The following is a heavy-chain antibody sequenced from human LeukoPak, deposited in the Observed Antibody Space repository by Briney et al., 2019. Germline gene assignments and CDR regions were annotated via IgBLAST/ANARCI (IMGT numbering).Heavy chain of an antibody. Sequence: ASVKVSCKASGYTLTSYDINWVRQATGQGLEWMGWMNPNSGNTGYAQKFQGRVTMTRNTSISTAYMELSSLRSEDTAVYYCARRPLAATRPDYWGQGTLVTVSS. J-gene: IGHJ4*02. V-gene: IGHV1-8*01. D-gene: IGHD2-15*01. CDR3: ARRPLAATRPDY. CDR2: MNPNSGNT. CDR1: GYTLTSYD.